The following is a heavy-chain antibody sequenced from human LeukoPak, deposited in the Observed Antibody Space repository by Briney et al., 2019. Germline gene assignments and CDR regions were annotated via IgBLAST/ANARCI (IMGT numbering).Heavy chain of an antibody. CDR3: ARVPIAVAGTPKLYYFDS. CDR1: GYTFIVYY. CDR2: INPNNGGT. J-gene: IGHJ4*02. V-gene: IGHV1-2*02. Sequence: ASVKVSCKASGYTFIVYYIHWVRQAPGQGLEWIGWINPNNGGTNYAQNFQGRVTMTRDTSISTAYMELSRLRSDDTAVYYCARVPIAVAGTPKLYYFDSWGQGTLVTVSS. D-gene: IGHD6-19*01.